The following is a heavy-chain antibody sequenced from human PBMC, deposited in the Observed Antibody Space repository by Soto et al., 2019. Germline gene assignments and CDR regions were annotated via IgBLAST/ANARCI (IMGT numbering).Heavy chain of an antibody. Sequence: QVQLVQSGAEVKKPGASVKVSCKASGYTFTDYYMHWVRQAPGQGLEWMGWINPNSGDTQYEQKFQGWVTMTRDTSISTAYMELSRLRSDDTAVYYCARGPQILDAIHSYFHYWGQGTLVTVSA. CDR2: INPNSGDT. D-gene: IGHD2-15*01. CDR3: ARGPQILDAIHSYFHY. CDR1: GYTFTDYY. V-gene: IGHV1-2*04. J-gene: IGHJ4*02.